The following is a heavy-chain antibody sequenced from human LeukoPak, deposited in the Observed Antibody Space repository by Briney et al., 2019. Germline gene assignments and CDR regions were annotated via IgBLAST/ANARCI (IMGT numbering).Heavy chain of an antibody. CDR3: ATTFSGWYGVFDY. J-gene: IGHJ4*02. CDR2: INPNSGGT. CDR1: GYTFTGYY. Sequence: GASVKVSCKASGYTFTGYYMHWVRQAPGQGLEWMGWINPNSGGTNYAQKFQGRVTMTRDTSISTAYMELSRLRSDDTAAYYCATTFSGWYGVFDYWGQGTLVTVSS. V-gene: IGHV1-2*02. D-gene: IGHD6-19*01.